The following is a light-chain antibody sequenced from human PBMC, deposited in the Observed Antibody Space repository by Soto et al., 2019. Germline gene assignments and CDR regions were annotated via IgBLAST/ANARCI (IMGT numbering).Light chain of an antibody. V-gene: IGKV3-15*01. Sequence: EIVMTQSPATLSVSPGEGATLSCRASQSVSSNLAWYQQKPGQAPRLVLYGASTRATGVPASFSGSGSGTEFILTISSLQSEDSAVYFCQQYYNWPLTFGPGTKVDIK. J-gene: IGKJ3*01. CDR1: QSVSSN. CDR3: QQYYNWPLT. CDR2: GAS.